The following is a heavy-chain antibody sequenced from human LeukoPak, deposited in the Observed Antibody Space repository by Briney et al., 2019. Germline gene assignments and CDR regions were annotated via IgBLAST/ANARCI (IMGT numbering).Heavy chain of an antibody. V-gene: IGHV1-24*01. J-gene: IGHJ4*02. CDR3: ATAASSGWPGNFDY. Sequence: ASVNPSCTVSGYTLTELSIHWVRQAPGKGLGWIESFDPEDGETIYGQKFQGRVTMTEDTSTDTAYMELSSLTSEDTAVYYCATAASSGWPGNFDYWGQGTLVTVSS. D-gene: IGHD6-19*01. CDR1: GYTLTELS. CDR2: FDPEDGET.